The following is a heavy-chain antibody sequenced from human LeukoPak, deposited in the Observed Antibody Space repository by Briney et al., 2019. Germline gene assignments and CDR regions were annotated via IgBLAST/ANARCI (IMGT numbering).Heavy chain of an antibody. V-gene: IGHV1-18*01. CDR2: ISPYNGNT. D-gene: IGHD6-19*01. J-gene: IGHJ4*02. CDR3: ARTGSGSGWYSDY. Sequence: ASVKVSCKASGYDFTSVGITWARRAPGQGLEWMGWISPYNGNTRYAQKLQGRVTMTTDTSTTTAYMELRGLRFDDTAVYYCARTGSGSGWYSDYWGQGTLVTVSS. CDR1: GYDFTSVG.